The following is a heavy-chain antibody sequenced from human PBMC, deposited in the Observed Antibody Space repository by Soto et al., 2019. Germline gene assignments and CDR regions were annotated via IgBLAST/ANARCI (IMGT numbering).Heavy chain of an antibody. CDR2: ISGSGGST. D-gene: IGHD3-22*01. Sequence: EVQLLESGGGLVQPGGSLRLSCAASGFTFSSYAMTWIRQAPGKGLEWVSAISGSGGSTYYADSVKGRFTISRDNSKNTLYLQMNSLRAEDTAVYYCAKGTYYYDSSAYYGYWGQGTLVTVSS. J-gene: IGHJ4*02. CDR3: AKGTYYYDSSAYYGY. V-gene: IGHV3-23*01. CDR1: GFTFSSYA.